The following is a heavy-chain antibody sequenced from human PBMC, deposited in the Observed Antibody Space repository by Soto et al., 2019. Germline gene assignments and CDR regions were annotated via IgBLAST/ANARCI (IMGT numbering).Heavy chain of an antibody. J-gene: IGHJ4*02. V-gene: IGHV3-74*01. Sequence: EVQLVESGGGVVQPGGSLRLSCAASGFSFSTWMHWVRQAPGKGLEWLSRINSDGISISYADSVKGRFTVSSDNAKKTLYLQINSLTAEDTAVYYCTRGASGYGNFEYWGQGVLLTVSS. CDR3: TRGASGYGNFEY. CDR1: GFSFSTW. D-gene: IGHD5-12*01. CDR2: INSDGISI.